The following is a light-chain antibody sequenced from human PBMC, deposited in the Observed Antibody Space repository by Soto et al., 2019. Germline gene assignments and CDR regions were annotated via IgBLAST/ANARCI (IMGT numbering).Light chain of an antibody. CDR3: QQYDSYSPT. V-gene: IGKV1-5*03. CDR2: KAS. J-gene: IGKJ1*01. CDR1: QSISTY. Sequence: DIQMTQSPSALSESIGDRVTITCRASQSISTYLAWFQQKPGKAPKLLIYKASSLQSWVPSRFSGSGSGTEFTLTISSLQPDDSATYYCQQYDSYSPTFGQGTKVEIK.